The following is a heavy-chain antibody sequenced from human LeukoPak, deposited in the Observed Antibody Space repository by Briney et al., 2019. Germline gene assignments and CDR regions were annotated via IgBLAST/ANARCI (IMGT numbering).Heavy chain of an antibody. V-gene: IGHV3-23*01. Sequence: GGSLRLSCAASGFTFSSYAISWVRQAPGKGLKWVSAISGSGGSTYYADSVKGRFTISRDNSKNTLYLQMNSLRAEDTAVYYCAKGTTLYYYYMDVWGKGTTVTVSS. D-gene: IGHD4-11*01. CDR1: GFTFSSYA. J-gene: IGHJ6*03. CDR2: ISGSGGST. CDR3: AKGTTLYYYYMDV.